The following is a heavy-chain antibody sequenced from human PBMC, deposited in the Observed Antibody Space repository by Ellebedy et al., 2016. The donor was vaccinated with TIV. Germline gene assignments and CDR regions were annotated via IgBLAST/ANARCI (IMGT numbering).Heavy chain of an antibody. Sequence: PGGSLRLSCGGSGFTVSNAWMSWVRQAPGQGLELVGLIKSKANGGTTDYPAHVKGRFTVSRDDSKNTVYLQMNSLNTDYTAVYYCTTGWYFDFWGRGTLVTVSS. CDR3: TTGWYFDF. J-gene: IGHJ2*01. CDR2: IKSKANGGTT. CDR1: GFTVSNAW. V-gene: IGHV3-15*01.